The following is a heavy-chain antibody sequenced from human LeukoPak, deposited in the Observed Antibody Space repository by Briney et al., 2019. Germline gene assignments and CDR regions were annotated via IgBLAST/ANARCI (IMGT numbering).Heavy chain of an antibody. CDR2: IRYDGSNK. Sequence: GGSLRLSCAASGFTFSSYGMHWVRQAPGKGLEWVALIRYDGSNKYYADSVKGRFTISRDNAKNSLYLQMNSLRAEDTAVYYCARPLRESGYFYFDYWGQGTLVTVSS. V-gene: IGHV3-30*02. CDR3: ARPLRESGYFYFDY. CDR1: GFTFSSYG. J-gene: IGHJ4*02. D-gene: IGHD3-3*01.